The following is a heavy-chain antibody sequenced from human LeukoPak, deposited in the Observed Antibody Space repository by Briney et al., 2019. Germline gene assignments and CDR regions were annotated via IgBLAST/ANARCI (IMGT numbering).Heavy chain of an antibody. Sequence: GGSLRLSCAASGFTFSDYYMSWIRQAPGKGLEWVSYISSSSSYTNYADSVKGRFTISRDNAKNSLYLQMNSLRAEDTAVHYCARIAVAATSWFDPWGQGTLVTVSS. CDR1: GFTFSDYY. J-gene: IGHJ5*02. V-gene: IGHV3-11*06. D-gene: IGHD6-19*01. CDR2: ISSSSSYT. CDR3: ARIAVAATSWFDP.